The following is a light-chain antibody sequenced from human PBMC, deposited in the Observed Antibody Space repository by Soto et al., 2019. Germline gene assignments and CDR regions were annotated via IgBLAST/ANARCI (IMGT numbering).Light chain of an antibody. J-gene: IGKJ1*01. CDR3: LQHNSYAWT. CDR2: AAS. Sequence: DIQMTQSPSTLSASVGDRVTITCRANQIISSYLNWYQQKPGKAPKRLIYAASSLQSGVPSRFSGSGSGTEFTLTISSLQPEDFATYYCLQHNSYAWTFGQGTKVDIK. CDR1: QIISSY. V-gene: IGKV1-17*01.